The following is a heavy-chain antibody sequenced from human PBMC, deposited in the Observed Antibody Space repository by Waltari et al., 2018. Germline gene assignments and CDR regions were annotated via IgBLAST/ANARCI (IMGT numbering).Heavy chain of an antibody. Sequence: QVQLQESGPGLVKPSETLSLTCTVSGDSISSYYWSWIRQPPGKGLEWIGYIYYSGSTNYNPSLKSRGTISVDTSKNQVALKLSSVTAADTAVYYCAREGIAVAGTGFDYWGQGTLVTVSS. V-gene: IGHV4-59*01. D-gene: IGHD6-19*01. CDR1: GDSISSYY. CDR2: IYYSGST. J-gene: IGHJ4*02. CDR3: AREGIAVAGTGFDY.